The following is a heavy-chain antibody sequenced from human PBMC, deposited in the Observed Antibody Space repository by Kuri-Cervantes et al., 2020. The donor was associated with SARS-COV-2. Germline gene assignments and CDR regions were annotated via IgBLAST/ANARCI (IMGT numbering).Heavy chain of an antibody. CDR1: GFTFSSYW. V-gene: IGHV3-48*04. CDR2: ISSSGSTI. CDR3: ARAADITMIVEYYFDY. D-gene: IGHD3-22*01. J-gene: IGHJ4*02. Sequence: ETLSLTCAASGFTFSSYWMSWVRQAPGKGLEWVPYISSSGSTIYYADSVKGRFTISRDNAKNSLYLQMNSLRAEDTAVYYCARAADITMIVEYYFDYWGQGTLVTVSS.